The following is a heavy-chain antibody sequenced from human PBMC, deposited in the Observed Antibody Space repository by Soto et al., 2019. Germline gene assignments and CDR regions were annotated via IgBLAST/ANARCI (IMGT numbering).Heavy chain of an antibody. Sequence: QVQMQESGPGLVKPSETLSLTCTVSGASINNYYCNWVRQPPGKGLEWIGSIHYSGTTHYNPSLESRVTISRDPARNQFSLRLRSVTAADAAVYYCAGDTYGLDVWGQGTTVTVSS. V-gene: IGHV4-59*01. CDR3: AGDTYGLDV. CDR2: IHYSGTT. J-gene: IGHJ6*02. CDR1: GASINNYY.